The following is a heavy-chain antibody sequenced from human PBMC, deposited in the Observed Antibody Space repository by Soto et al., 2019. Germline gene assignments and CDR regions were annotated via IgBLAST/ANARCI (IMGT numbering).Heavy chain of an antibody. J-gene: IGHJ6*02. V-gene: IGHV3-7*01. CDR2: IKQDGSEK. CDR1: GFTFSSYW. D-gene: IGHD2-15*01. CDR3: SGGGPGYYYGVDV. Sequence: LRLSCAASGFTFSSYWMSWVRQAPGKGLEWVANIKQDGSEKYYVDSVKGRFTISRDNAQNSLYLQMNSLRAEDTAVYYCSGGGPGYYYGVDVWGQGTTVTVSS.